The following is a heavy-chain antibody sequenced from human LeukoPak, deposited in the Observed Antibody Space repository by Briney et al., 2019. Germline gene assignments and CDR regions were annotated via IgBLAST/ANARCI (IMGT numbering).Heavy chain of an antibody. CDR1: GFTFSSHW. CDR3: ARDDRSGYFDY. V-gene: IGHV3-74*01. J-gene: IGHJ4*02. CDR2: INSDGSST. D-gene: IGHD3-3*01. Sequence: GGSLRLSCAASGFTFSSHWMHWVRQAPGKGLVWVSRINSDGSSTSYADSVKGRFTFSRDNAKNTLYLQINSLRAEDTAVYYCARDDRSGYFDYWGQGAPVTVSS.